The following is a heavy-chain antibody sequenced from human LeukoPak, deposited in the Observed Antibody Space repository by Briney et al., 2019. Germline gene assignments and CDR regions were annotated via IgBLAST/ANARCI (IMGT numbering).Heavy chain of an antibody. CDR2: INQDGSEK. D-gene: IGHD4/OR15-4a*01. Sequence: GGSLRLSCAASGFRFSSYWMSWVRQAPGKGLEWVANINQDGSEKYYADSVKGRFTISRDNGKNSLYLQMNSLRADDTAVYYCARDTLGEGEDANYAVYYFDCWRQGTVVTVSS. CDR1: GFRFSSYW. J-gene: IGHJ4*02. CDR3: ARDTLGEGEDANYAVYYFDC. V-gene: IGHV3-7*01.